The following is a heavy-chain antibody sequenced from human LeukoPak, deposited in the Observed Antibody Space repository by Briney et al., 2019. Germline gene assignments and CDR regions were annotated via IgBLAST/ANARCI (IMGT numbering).Heavy chain of an antibody. J-gene: IGHJ5*02. Sequence: ASVKVSCKASGYTFTSYGISWVRQAPGQGLEWMGWISAYNGNTNYAQKLQGRVTMTTDTSTSTAYMELRSLRSDDTAVYYCARERGYCSSTSCPPLFDPWGQGTLVTVSS. V-gene: IGHV1-18*01. D-gene: IGHD2-2*01. CDR1: GYTFTSYG. CDR3: ARERGYCSSTSCPPLFDP. CDR2: ISAYNGNT.